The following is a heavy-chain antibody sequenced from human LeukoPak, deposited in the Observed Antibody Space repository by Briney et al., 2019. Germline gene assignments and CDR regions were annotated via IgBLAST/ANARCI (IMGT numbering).Heavy chain of an antibody. CDR2: IYHSGST. J-gene: IGHJ5*02. CDR1: GASISSHNW. Sequence: SGTPSLTCAVSGASISSHNWWWSWVRQPPGKGLEWIGEIYHSGSTNYNPSLKSRVTMSVDKSKNQFSLNLSSVTAADTAVYYCASAEPRGIIWYPSWGQGTLVTVSS. CDR3: ASAEPRGIIWYPS. V-gene: IGHV4-4*02. D-gene: IGHD6-13*01.